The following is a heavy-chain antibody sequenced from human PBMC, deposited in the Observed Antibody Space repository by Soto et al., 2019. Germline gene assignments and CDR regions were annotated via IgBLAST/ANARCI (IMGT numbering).Heavy chain of an antibody. CDR1: GDSVSSNSAA. D-gene: IGHD5-18*01. Sequence: SQTLSLTCAISGDSVSSNSAAWNWIRQSPSRGLEWLGRTYYRSKWYNDYAVSVKSRITINPDTSKNQFSLQLNSATPEDTAVYYCARATGYSYGYEAYFDYWGQGTLVTVSS. CDR3: ARATGYSYGYEAYFDY. CDR2: TYYRSKWYN. J-gene: IGHJ4*02. V-gene: IGHV6-1*01.